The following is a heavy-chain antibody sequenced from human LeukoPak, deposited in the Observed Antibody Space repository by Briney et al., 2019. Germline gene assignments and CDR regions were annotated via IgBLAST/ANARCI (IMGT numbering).Heavy chain of an antibody. CDR2: INWNGVST. J-gene: IGHJ4*02. D-gene: IGHD1-7*01. V-gene: IGHV3-20*04. CDR1: GFTFGDYG. Sequence: PGGSLRLSCAASGFTFGDYGLSWVRQAPGKGLEWVSGINWNGVSTGFADSVKGRFTISRDNAKNSLYLQMNSLRAEDTALYYCATLTRTPFDSWGQGTQVTVSS. CDR3: ATLTRTPFDS.